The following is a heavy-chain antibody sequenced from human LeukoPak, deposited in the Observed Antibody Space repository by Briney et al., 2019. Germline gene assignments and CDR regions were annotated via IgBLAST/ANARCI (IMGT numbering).Heavy chain of an antibody. CDR3: ARGRGSTSSYDS. CDR2: IYGSDTT. J-gene: IGHJ5*01. Sequence: SGGSLRLSCAASGFIVSSNFMTWVRQAPGKGLEWVAVIYGSDTTNYADSVKGRFTISRDNSKNTLYLQMNSLRVEDTALYYCARGRGSTSSYDSWGQGSLVTASS. D-gene: IGHD2-2*01. V-gene: IGHV3-53*01. CDR1: GFIVSSNF.